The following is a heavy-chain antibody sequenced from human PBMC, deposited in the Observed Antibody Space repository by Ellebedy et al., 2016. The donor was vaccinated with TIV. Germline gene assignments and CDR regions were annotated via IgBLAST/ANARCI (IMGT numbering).Heavy chain of an antibody. CDR1: GGSISSGDYY. CDR3: AREGYYDSSARRFDY. CDR2: IYYSGST. J-gene: IGHJ4*02. Sequence: SETLSLXCTVSGGSISSGDYYWSWIRQPPGKGLEWIGYIYYSGSTYYNPSLKSRVTISVDTSKNQFSLKLSSVTAADTAVYYCAREGYYDSSARRFDYWGQGTLVTVSS. V-gene: IGHV4-30-4*01. D-gene: IGHD3-22*01.